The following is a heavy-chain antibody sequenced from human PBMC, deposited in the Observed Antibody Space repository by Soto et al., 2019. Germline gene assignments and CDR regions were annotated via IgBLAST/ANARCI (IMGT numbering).Heavy chain of an antibody. CDR2: IFPMLGVE. V-gene: IGHV1-69*01. Sequence: QVDLVQSGAEMKKPGSSVRVSCKAPGGTFSSQAFSWERQAPGQGLDGVGGIFPMLGVEQYAQHFQGRVTITADESTYTAYVDLSRLTSEDTAVYSCARDVGGVALDSWGQGTLVTVS. CDR3: ARDVGGVALDS. CDR1: GGTFSSQA. J-gene: IGHJ4*02. D-gene: IGHD3-16*01.